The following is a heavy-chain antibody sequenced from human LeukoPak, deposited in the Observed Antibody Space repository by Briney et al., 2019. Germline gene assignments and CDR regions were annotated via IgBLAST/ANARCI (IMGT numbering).Heavy chain of an antibody. V-gene: IGHV3-74*01. CDR3: ARGEATYYDILTGYSFDY. CDR1: GFTFSSYW. CDR2: INSDGSST. J-gene: IGHJ4*02. D-gene: IGHD3-9*01. Sequence: GGSLGLSCAASGFTFSSYWVHWVRQAPGKGLVWVSRINSDGSSTSYADSVKGRFTISRDNAKNTLYLQMNSLRAEDTAVYYCARGEATYYDILTGYSFDYWGQGTLVTVSS.